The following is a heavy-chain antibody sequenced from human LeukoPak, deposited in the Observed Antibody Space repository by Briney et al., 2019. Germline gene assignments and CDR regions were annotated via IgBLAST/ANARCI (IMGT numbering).Heavy chain of an antibody. CDR3: ARTLYDFWSGYLIDY. Sequence: SETLSLTCTVSGGSISSYYWSWIRQPPGKGLEWIGYIYYSGSTNYNPSLKNRVTISVDTSKNQFSLKLSSVTAADTAVYYCARTLYDFWSGYLIDYWGQGTLVTVSS. CDR2: IYYSGST. D-gene: IGHD3-3*01. J-gene: IGHJ4*02. CDR1: GGSISSYY. V-gene: IGHV4-59*01.